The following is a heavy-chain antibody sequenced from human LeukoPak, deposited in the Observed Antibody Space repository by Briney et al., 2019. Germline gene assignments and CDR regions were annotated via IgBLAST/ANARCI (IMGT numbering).Heavy chain of an antibody. CDR1: GFTFSSYG. D-gene: IGHD3-22*01. Sequence: GGSLRLSCAAYGFTFSSYGMHWVRQAPGKGLEWVAVIWYDGSNKYYADSVKGRFTISRDSSKNTLYLQMNSLRAEDTAVYYCAKAARRYDSSGYYFDYWGQGTLVTVSS. CDR3: AKAARRYDSSGYYFDY. CDR2: IWYDGSNK. J-gene: IGHJ4*02. V-gene: IGHV3-33*06.